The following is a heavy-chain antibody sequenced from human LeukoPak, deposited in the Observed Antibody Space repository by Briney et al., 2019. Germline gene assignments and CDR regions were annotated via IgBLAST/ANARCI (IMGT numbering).Heavy chain of an antibody. V-gene: IGHV4-59*01. Sequence: SETLSLTCTVSGGSISSYYWSWIRQPPGKGLEWIGYIYYSGSTNYNPSLKSRVTISVDTSKNQFSLKLSSVTAADTAVYYCARDRGPQYYYYGMDVWGQGTTVTVSS. J-gene: IGHJ6*02. CDR3: ARDRGPQYYYYGMDV. CDR1: GGSISSYY. CDR2: IYYSGST.